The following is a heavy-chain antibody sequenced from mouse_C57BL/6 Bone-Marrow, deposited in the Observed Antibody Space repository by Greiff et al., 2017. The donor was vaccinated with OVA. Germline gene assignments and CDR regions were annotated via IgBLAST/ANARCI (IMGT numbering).Heavy chain of an antibody. Sequence: VQLQQPGAELVMPGASVKLSCKASGYTFTSYWMHWVKQRPGQGLEWIGEIDPSDSYTNYNPKFKGKSTLTVDKSSSTAYMQLSSLTSEDTAIYYCAYSNGDFDDWGQGTTLTVSS. CDR3: AYSNGDFDD. CDR1: GYTFTSYW. D-gene: IGHD2-5*01. J-gene: IGHJ2*01. CDR2: IDPSDSYT. V-gene: IGHV1-69*01.